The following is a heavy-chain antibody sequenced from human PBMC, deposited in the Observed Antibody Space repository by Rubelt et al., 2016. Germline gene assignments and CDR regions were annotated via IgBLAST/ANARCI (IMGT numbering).Heavy chain of an antibody. CDR3: AKFRLYSDDKWFDP. CDR1: GFAFSYYA. CDR2: ITGNVDTI. D-gene: IGHD4-17*01. V-gene: IGHV3-23*01. J-gene: IGHJ5*02. Sequence: EVRLLESGGTLVQPGGSRRLSCVASGFAFSYYAITWVRQAPGQGLEGVSVITGNVDTIYYVDSVKVRCTISRDNSNRSLYLEMNSLRAEDTAVYYCAKFRLYSDDKWFDPWGQGTLVTVSS.